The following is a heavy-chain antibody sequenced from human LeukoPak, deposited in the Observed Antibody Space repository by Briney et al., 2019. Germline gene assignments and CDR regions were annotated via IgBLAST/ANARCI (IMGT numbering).Heavy chain of an antibody. V-gene: IGHV3-33*01. CDR2: IWFDGSNK. Sequence: GGSLRLSCAASGFTFRSHAMHWVRQAPGKGLEWVAHIWFDGSNKYFADSVKGRFTISRGNSKNTLYLQMNSLRAEDTAVYYCARDGRSGPHFDSWGQGTLVTVSS. CDR3: ARDGRSGPHFDS. J-gene: IGHJ4*02. D-gene: IGHD1-1*01. CDR1: GFTFRSHA.